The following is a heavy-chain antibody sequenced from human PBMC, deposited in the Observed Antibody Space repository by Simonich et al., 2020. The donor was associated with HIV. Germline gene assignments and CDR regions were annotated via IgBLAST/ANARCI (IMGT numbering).Heavy chain of an antibody. CDR1: GGSISSSSYY. CDR3: ARHRISMIVVAPTGHWFDP. D-gene: IGHD3-22*01. CDR2: IYYSGST. Sequence: QLQLQESGPGLVKPSETLSLTCTVSGGSISSSSYYWGWIRQPPGKGLQWIGSIYYSGSTYYRPTLKSRVTISVATSKNQFYLKLSSVTAADTAVDYCARHRISMIVVAPTGHWFDPWGQGTLVTVSS. J-gene: IGHJ5*02. V-gene: IGHV4-39*01.